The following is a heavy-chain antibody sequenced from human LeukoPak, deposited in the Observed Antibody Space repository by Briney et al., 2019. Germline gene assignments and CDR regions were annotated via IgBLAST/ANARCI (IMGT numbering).Heavy chain of an antibody. J-gene: IGHJ4*01. D-gene: IGHD3-16*01. V-gene: IGHV1-18*01. Sequence: ASVKVSCKASGYTFTSYGISWVRQAPGQGLEWMGWISAYNGNTNYAQKLQGRVTMTTDTSTSTAYMELRSLRSDDTAVYYCARDRRIKDYDPLPGYWGQGTLVTGSS. CDR2: ISAYNGNT. CDR1: GYTFTSYG. CDR3: ARDRRIKDYDPLPGY.